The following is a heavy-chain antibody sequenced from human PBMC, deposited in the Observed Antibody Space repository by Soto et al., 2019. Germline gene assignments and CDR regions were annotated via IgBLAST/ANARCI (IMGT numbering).Heavy chain of an antibody. Sequence: ASVKVSCKASGYTFTSYYMHWVRQAPGQGLEWMGIINPSGGSTSYAQKFQGRVTMTRDTSTSTAYMELSRLRSDDTAVYYFARVYCSGGSCYGIDYWGQGTLVTVSS. CDR3: ARVYCSGGSCYGIDY. J-gene: IGHJ4*02. CDR2: INPSGGST. D-gene: IGHD2-15*01. V-gene: IGHV1-46*01. CDR1: GYTFTSYY.